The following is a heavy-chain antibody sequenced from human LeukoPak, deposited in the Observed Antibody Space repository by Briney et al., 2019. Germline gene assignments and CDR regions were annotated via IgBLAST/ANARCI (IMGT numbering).Heavy chain of an antibody. CDR3: ARVKDIVVVPAATGVGYWFDP. Sequence: ASVKVSCKASGYTFTSYGISWVRQAPGQGLEWMGWISAYNSNTNYAQKLQGRVTMTTDTSTSTAYMELRSLRSDDTAVYYCARVKDIVVVPAATGVGYWFDPWGQGTLVTVSS. D-gene: IGHD2-2*01. J-gene: IGHJ5*02. V-gene: IGHV1-18*01. CDR2: ISAYNSNT. CDR1: GYTFTSYG.